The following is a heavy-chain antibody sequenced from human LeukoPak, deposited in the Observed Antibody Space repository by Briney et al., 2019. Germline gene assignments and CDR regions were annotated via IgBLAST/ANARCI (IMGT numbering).Heavy chain of an antibody. CDR2: TYYSGST. V-gene: IGHV4-59*01. Sequence: SETLSLTCSVSGGSISSYYWSWIRQPPGKGLEWIGYTYYSGSTNYNPSLKSRVTISVDTSKNQFSLKLSSVTAADTAVYYCARGPSPYCSSTSCKDWFDPWGQGTLITVSS. CDR1: GGSISSYY. CDR3: ARGPSPYCSSTSCKDWFDP. D-gene: IGHD2-2*01. J-gene: IGHJ5*02.